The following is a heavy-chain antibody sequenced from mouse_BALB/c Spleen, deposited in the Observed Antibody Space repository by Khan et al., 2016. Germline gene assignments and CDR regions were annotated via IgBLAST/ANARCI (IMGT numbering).Heavy chain of an antibody. CDR2: IYHGDGAT. CDR3: ASGNSYYDYDY. D-gene: IGHD2-4*01. J-gene: IGHJ2*01. CDR1: GYTFTTYW. Sequence: QVQLQQSGAELARPGASVKLSCKASGYTFTTYWMQWVKQRPGQGLEWIGTIYHGDGATRYTQKFKGKATLTADKSSSTAYMQLSSLASEDSAVYYCASGNSYYDYDYWGQGTTLTVSS. V-gene: IGHV1-87*01.